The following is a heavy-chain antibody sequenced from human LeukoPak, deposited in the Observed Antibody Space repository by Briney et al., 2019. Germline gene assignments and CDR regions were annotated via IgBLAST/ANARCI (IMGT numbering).Heavy chain of an antibody. CDR2: IYTGGGT. J-gene: IGHJ3*02. D-gene: IGHD3-10*01. CDR3: ARIWFGELNAFDI. Sequence: GGSLRLSCAASGFTVSSNYMSWVREAPGKGLEWVSVIYTGGGTYYTDSVKGRFTISRDNSKNTLYLQMNSLRADDTAVYYCARIWFGELNAFDIWGQGTMVTVSS. CDR1: GFTVSSNY. V-gene: IGHV3-66*01.